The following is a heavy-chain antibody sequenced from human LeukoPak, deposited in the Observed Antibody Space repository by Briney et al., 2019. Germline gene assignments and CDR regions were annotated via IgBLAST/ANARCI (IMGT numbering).Heavy chain of an antibody. Sequence: PSETLSLTCTVSGGSISSYYWSWIRQPPGKGLESIGYISYSGSTSYNPSLKGRVTMSVDTSKNQFSLKLSSVTAADTAVYYCARGLYYFDYWGQGTLVTVSS. V-gene: IGHV4-59*08. CDR2: ISYSGST. CDR3: ARGLYYFDY. CDR1: GGSISSYY. J-gene: IGHJ4*02. D-gene: IGHD4/OR15-4a*01.